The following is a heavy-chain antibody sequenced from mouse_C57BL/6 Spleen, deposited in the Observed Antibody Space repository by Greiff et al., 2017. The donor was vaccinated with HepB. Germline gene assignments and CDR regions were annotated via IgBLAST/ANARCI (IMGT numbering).Heavy chain of an antibody. CDR3: TRAYGNYGGIFDY. J-gene: IGHJ2*01. D-gene: IGHD2-1*01. Sequence: EVNLVESGEGLVKPGGSLKLSCAASGFTFSSYAMSWVRQTPEKRLEWVAYISSGGDYIYYADTVKGRFTISRDNARNTLYLQMSSLKSEDTAMYYCTRAYGNYGGIFDYWGQGTTLTVSS. V-gene: IGHV5-9-1*02. CDR1: GFTFSSYA. CDR2: ISSGGDYI.